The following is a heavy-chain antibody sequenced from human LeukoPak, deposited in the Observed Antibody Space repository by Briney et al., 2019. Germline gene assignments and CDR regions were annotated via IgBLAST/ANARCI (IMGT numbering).Heavy chain of an antibody. Sequence: GGSLRLSCAASGFTFSSYEMNWVRQAPGKGLEWVSYISSSGSTIYYADSVRGRFTISRDNAKNSLYLQMNSLRAEDTAVYYCARSQGYYDSSGYYIRWGQGTLVTVSS. CDR2: ISSSGSTI. CDR1: GFTFSSYE. V-gene: IGHV3-48*03. CDR3: ARSQGYYDSSGYYIR. D-gene: IGHD3-22*01. J-gene: IGHJ4*02.